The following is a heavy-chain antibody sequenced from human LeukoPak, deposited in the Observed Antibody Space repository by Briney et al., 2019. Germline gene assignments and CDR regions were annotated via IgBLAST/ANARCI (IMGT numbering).Heavy chain of an antibody. Sequence: GRSLRLSCAASGFTFSSYAMHWVRQAPGKGLKWVAVTSFDGSDNYYADCVKGRFTISRDNTKNTLYLQMNSLRPDETAVYYCARAPGTMIVVDYWGQGTLVTVSS. D-gene: IGHD3-22*01. CDR1: GFTFSSYA. CDR3: ARAPGTMIVVDY. V-gene: IGHV3-30*04. CDR2: TSFDGSDN. J-gene: IGHJ4*02.